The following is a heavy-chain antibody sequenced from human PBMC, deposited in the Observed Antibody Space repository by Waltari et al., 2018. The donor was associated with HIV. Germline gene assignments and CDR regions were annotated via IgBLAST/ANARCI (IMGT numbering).Heavy chain of an antibody. D-gene: IGHD3-10*01. CDR2: IYSGGST. Sequence: EVQLVDSGGGLVQPGGSLRLSCAASGFTVSNNFMSWVRRAPGKGLEWVSVIYSGGSTDYADSVKGRFTISRDNSKNTLYLQMNSLRVEDMAVYYCAREEAVTARGGIDVCGQGTMVTVSS. CDR3: AREEAVTARGGIDV. J-gene: IGHJ3*01. CDR1: GFTVSNNF. V-gene: IGHV3-66*01.